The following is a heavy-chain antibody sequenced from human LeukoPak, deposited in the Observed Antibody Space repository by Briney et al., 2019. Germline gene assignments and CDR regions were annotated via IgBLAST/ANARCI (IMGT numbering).Heavy chain of an antibody. D-gene: IGHD6-19*01. Sequence: GGSLRLSCGASGFIFSKYGMHWVRQAPGKGLEWVALISYDGSNKYYADSVKARFTISRDNAKNSLYLQMNSLSAEDSALYYCARSRRDSDWYIDDYWGQGTLVTVSS. CDR2: ISYDGSNK. CDR3: ARSRRDSDWYIDDY. CDR1: GFIFSKYG. V-gene: IGHV3-30*12. J-gene: IGHJ4*02.